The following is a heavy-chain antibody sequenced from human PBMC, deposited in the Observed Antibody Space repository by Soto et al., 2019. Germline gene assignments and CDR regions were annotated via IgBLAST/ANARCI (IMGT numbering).Heavy chain of an antibody. CDR2: ISGSGGRT. CDR1: GFTFSSYG. D-gene: IGHD3-10*01. J-gene: IGHJ4*02. Sequence: GGSLRLSCAASGFTFSSYGMSWVRQAPGKGLEWVSAISGSGGRTYYEDSVKGQFTISRVNSNNTLYLQMNGLRAEDTAVYYCAKGYGSGTFRYDYWGQGTLVTVSS. V-gene: IGHV3-23*01. CDR3: AKGYGSGTFRYDY.